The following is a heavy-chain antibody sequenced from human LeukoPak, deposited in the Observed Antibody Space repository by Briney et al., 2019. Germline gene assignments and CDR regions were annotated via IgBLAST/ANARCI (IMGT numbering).Heavy chain of an antibody. CDR2: ISGSGGST. D-gene: IGHD6-19*01. J-gene: IGHJ4*02. CDR3: AKAAGRATAVAGTLTFDY. Sequence: GGSLRLSCAASGFTFSSYAMSWVRQAPGKGLEWVSAISGSGGSTYYADSVKGRFTISRDNSKNTLHLQMNSLRAEDTAVYYCAKAAGRATAVAGTLTFDYWGQGTLVTVSS. CDR1: GFTFSSYA. V-gene: IGHV3-23*01.